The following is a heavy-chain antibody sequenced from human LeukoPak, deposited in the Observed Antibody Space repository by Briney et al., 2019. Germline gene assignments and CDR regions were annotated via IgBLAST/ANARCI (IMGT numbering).Heavy chain of an antibody. CDR3: LRHYDSSWFAY. V-gene: IGHV5-51*01. CDR1: GYIFTNYW. CDR2: INPGDSRI. Sequence: GESLKISCKASGYIFTNYWIAWLRQLPGKGLEGLGDINPGDSRITHSPSFQGQVTLSADKSTTTAYLQWSNLQASDTAIYYYLRHYDSSWFAYWGQGTLVTVSS. D-gene: IGHD6-13*01. J-gene: IGHJ4*02.